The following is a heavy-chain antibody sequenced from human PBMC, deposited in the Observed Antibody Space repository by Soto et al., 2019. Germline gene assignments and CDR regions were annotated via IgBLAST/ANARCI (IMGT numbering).Heavy chain of an antibody. CDR2: INPSGGST. J-gene: IGHJ3*02. Sequence: QVQLVKSGAEVKKPGASVKVSCKAYGYTFTSYYMHWVRQAPGQGLEWMGLINPSGGSTSYAQKFQGRVTMTRDTSTSTVYMELSSLRSEDTAVYYCARESSEGDAFDIWGQGTMVTVSS. V-gene: IGHV1-46*01. CDR3: ARESSEGDAFDI. CDR1: GYTFTSYY.